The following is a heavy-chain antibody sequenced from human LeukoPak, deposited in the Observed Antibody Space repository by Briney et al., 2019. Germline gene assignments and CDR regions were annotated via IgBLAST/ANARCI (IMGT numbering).Heavy chain of an antibody. Sequence: QPGGSLRLSCVASGFTVSSNYMSWVRQAPGKGLEWVSVIYSGGSTYYADSVKGRFTISRDNSKNTLYLQMNSLRAEDTAVYYCARDRVWVAATPDLDYWGQGTLVTVSS. CDR1: GFTVSSNY. D-gene: IGHD2-15*01. CDR3: ARDRVWVAATPDLDY. J-gene: IGHJ4*02. V-gene: IGHV3-53*01. CDR2: IYSGGST.